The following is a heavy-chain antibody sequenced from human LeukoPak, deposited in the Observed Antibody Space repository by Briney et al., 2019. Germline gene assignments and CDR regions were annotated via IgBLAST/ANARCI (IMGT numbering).Heavy chain of an antibody. CDR3: AKDHGGFVVVPAASFDY. V-gene: IGHV3-7*03. D-gene: IGHD2-2*01. CDR1: GFTFSSHW. Sequence: GGSLRLSCAASGFTFSSHWMTWVRQAPGKGLEWVANINQDGGEKYYVDSVKGRFTISRDNSKNTLYLQMNSLRAEDTAVYYCAKDHGGFVVVPAASFDYWGQGTLVTVSS. J-gene: IGHJ4*02. CDR2: INQDGGEK.